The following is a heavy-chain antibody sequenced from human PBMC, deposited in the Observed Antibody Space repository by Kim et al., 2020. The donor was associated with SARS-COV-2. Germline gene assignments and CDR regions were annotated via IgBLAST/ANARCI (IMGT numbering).Heavy chain of an antibody. J-gene: IGHJ4*02. CDR3: ARDLGWGYFDY. CDR2: T. Sequence: TKYSQKCHVRVTITRDTPARTAYMELSSLRSEDTAVYYCARDLGWGYFDYWGQGTLVTVSS. D-gene: IGHD1-26*01. V-gene: IGHV1-3*01.